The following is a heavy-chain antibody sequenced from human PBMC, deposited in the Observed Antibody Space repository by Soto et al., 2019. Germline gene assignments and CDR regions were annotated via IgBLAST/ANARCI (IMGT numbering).Heavy chain of an antibody. J-gene: IGHJ4*02. D-gene: IGHD1-20*01. CDR1: GFTFSSYG. Sequence: GGSLILSCAASGFTFSSYGMHWVRQAPGKGLEWVAVISYDGSNKYYADSVKGRFTISRDNSKNTLYLQMNSLRAEDTAVYYCARSRYLEYWGQGTLVTVSS. CDR3: ARSRYLEY. V-gene: IGHV3-30*03. CDR2: ISYDGSNK.